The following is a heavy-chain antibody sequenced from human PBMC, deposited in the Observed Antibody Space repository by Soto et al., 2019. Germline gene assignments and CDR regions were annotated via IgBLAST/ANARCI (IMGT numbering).Heavy chain of an antibody. Sequence: QVQLVESGGGVVQPGRSLRLSCAASGFTFSNYGMHWVRQAPGKGLEWVAVILNDGSNRYHADSVKDRFTISRDNSKNTLYLQMNSLRPEDTAVYYCARDEEYSGNGTDVCGQGTTVTVS. CDR2: ILNDGSNR. CDR3: ARDEEYSGNGTDV. D-gene: IGHD6-6*01. J-gene: IGHJ6*02. CDR1: GFTFSNYG. V-gene: IGHV3-33*01.